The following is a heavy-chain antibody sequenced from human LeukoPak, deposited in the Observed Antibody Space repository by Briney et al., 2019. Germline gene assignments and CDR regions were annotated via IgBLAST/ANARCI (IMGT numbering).Heavy chain of an antibody. D-gene: IGHD6-13*01. Sequence: PGGSLRLSCAASGFTFSSYAMHWVRQAPGKGLEWVAVISYDGSNKYYADSVKGRFTISRDNSKNTLYLQMNSLRAEDTAVYYCARDRRGSSFWFDPWGQGTLVTVSS. V-gene: IGHV3-30-3*01. CDR2: ISYDGSNK. CDR3: ARDRRGSSFWFDP. J-gene: IGHJ5*02. CDR1: GFTFSSYA.